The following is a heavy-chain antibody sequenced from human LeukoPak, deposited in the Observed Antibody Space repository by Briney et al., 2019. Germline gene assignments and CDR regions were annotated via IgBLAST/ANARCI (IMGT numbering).Heavy chain of an antibody. D-gene: IGHD2-2*01. V-gene: IGHV4-34*01. CDR2: INHSGST. CDR3: ATVNCSSTSCYANY. Sequence: PSETLSLTCTVSGGSISSYYWSWIRQPPGKGLEWIGEINHSGSTNYNPSLQSRVTISVDTSKNQFSLKLSSVTAADTAVYYCATVNCSSTSCYANYWGQGALVTVSS. J-gene: IGHJ4*02. CDR1: GGSISSYY.